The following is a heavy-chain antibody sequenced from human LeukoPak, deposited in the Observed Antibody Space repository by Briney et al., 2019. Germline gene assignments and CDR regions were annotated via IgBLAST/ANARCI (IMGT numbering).Heavy chain of an antibody. CDR3: ARVGYDFWSGYYGNWFDP. J-gene: IGHJ5*02. Sequence: PSETLSLTCTEPGGCISSYYWRCIRQPPGTGLVWFWYTYYSGSTNYNPSLKSRVTISVDTSKNQFSLKLSSVTAADTAVYYCARVGYDFWSGYYGNWFDPWGQGTLVTLSS. V-gene: IGHV4-59*01. D-gene: IGHD3-3*01. CDR2: TYYSGST. CDR1: GGCISSYY.